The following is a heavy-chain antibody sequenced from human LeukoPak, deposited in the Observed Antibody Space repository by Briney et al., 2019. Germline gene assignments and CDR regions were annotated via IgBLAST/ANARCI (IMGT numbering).Heavy chain of an antibody. CDR3: AKRGAEVGATVAPGDY. V-gene: IGHV3-23*01. D-gene: IGHD1-26*01. CDR1: GFTFNNYA. Sequence: GGSLRLSCVSSGFTFNNYAMNWVRQAPGKGLEWVSAISGSGGSTYYADSVKGRFTISSDNSKNTLYLQMNSLRAEDTAVYYCAKRGAEVGATVAPGDYWGQGTLVTVSS. J-gene: IGHJ4*02. CDR2: ISGSGGST.